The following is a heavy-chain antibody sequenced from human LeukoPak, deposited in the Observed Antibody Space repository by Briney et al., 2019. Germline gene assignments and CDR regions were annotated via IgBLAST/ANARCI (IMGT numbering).Heavy chain of an antibody. CDR2: INHSGST. D-gene: IGHD3-22*01. CDR3: ARGREINYCDSSGRPPYYFDY. J-gene: IGHJ4*02. CDR1: GGSFSGYY. Sequence: SETLSLTCAVYGGSFSGYYWSWIRQPPGKGLEWIGEINHSGSTNYNPSLKSRVTISVDTSKNQFSLKLSSVTAADTAVYYCARGREINYCDSSGRPPYYFDYWGQGTLVTVSS. V-gene: IGHV4-34*01.